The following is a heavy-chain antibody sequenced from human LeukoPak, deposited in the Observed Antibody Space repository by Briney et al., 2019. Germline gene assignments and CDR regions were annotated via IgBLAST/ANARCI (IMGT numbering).Heavy chain of an antibody. CDR1: GYTFTSYG. D-gene: IGHD3-10*01. J-gene: IGHJ6*02. CDR2: IGAYNGNT. CDR3: ARDMGFLWFGESPYYYYGMDV. V-gene: IGHV1-18*01. Sequence: ASVKVSCKASGYTFTSYGISWVRQAPGQGLEWMGWIGAYNGNTNYAQKLQGRVTMTTDTSTSTAYMELRSLRSDDTAMYYCARDMGFLWFGESPYYYYGMDVWGQGTTVTVSS.